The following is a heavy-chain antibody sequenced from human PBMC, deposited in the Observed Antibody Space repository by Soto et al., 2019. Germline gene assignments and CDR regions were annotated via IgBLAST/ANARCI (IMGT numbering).Heavy chain of an antibody. V-gene: IGHV3-11*06. D-gene: IGHD3-3*01. CDR1: GFIFRDFH. CDR2: ISSSSSST. J-gene: IGHJ6*02. Sequence: XGSLRLSCAAFGFIFRDFHLRWLRQVPGKGLEWLSKISSSSSSTDYADSVKGRFTISRDNAKNSLYLQMSSLRAEDTAVYYCARDRGGGSIFGGHYGMDVWGQGTTVTVSS. CDR3: ARDRGGGSIFGGHYGMDV.